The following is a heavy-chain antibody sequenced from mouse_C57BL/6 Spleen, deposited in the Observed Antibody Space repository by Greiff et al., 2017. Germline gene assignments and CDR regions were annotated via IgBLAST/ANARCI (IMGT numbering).Heavy chain of an antibody. V-gene: IGHV5-9-1*02. CDR1: GFTFSSYA. Sequence: EVQLVESGEGLVKPGGSLKLSCAASGFTFSSYAMSWVRQTPEKRLEWVAYISSGGDYIYYADTVKGRFTISRDNARNTLYLQMSSLKSEDTAMYYCTRALYDYDPLYAMDYWGQGTSVTVSS. J-gene: IGHJ4*01. D-gene: IGHD2-4*01. CDR2: ISSGGDYI. CDR3: TRALYDYDPLYAMDY.